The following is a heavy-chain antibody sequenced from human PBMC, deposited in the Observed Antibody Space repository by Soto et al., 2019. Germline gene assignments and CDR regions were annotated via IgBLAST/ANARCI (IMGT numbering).Heavy chain of an antibody. J-gene: IGHJ6*02. D-gene: IGHD3-3*01. CDR1: GYTFTSYY. CDR2: INPSGGST. V-gene: IGHV1-46*01. Sequence: ASVKVSCKASGYTFTSYYMHWVRQAPGQGLEWMGIINPSGGSTSYAQKFQGRVTMTRDTSTSTVYMELSSLRSEDTAVYYCARDDFWSGSEYYYYYGMDVWGQGTTVTVSS. CDR3: ARDDFWSGSEYYYYYGMDV.